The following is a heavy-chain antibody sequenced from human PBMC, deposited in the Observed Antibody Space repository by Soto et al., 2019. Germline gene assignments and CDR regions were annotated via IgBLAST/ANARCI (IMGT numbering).Heavy chain of an antibody. D-gene: IGHD6-19*01. Sequence: ASVKVSCKASGFTFSGYTIHWVRQAPGQRLEWMGWIKADNTNTKYSQKFQGRVTITRDTSASTVYMELSSLRSEDTAVYYCAREGGWLVDYWGQGSLVTGSS. J-gene: IGHJ4*02. CDR3: AREGGWLVDY. CDR1: GFTFSGYT. CDR2: IKADNTNT. V-gene: IGHV1-3*01.